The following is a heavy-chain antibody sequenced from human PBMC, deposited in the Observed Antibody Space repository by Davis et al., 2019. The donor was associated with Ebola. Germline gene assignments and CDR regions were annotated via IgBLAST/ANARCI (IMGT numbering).Heavy chain of an antibody. CDR1: GASISSYY. CDR2: FYYSGST. CDR3: ARDGHNYSYYDY. J-gene: IGHJ4*02. Sequence: MPSETLSLTCSVSGASISSYYWSWIRQPPGKGLEWIGYFYYSGSTNYNPSLKSRVTISVDTSKNQFSLKLSSATAADTAVYYCARDGHNYSYYDYWGQGTLVTVSS. V-gene: IGHV4-59*01. D-gene: IGHD5-24*01.